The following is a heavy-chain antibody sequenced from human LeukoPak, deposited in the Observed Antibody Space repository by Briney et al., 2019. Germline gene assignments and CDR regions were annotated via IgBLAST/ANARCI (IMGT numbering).Heavy chain of an antibody. CDR1: GFTFSSYW. D-gene: IGHD4-17*01. CDR3: AKADGDYDYYYYYMDV. CDR2: ISGSGGST. Sequence: PGGSLRLSCAASGFTFSSYWMSWVRQAPGKVLEWVSAISGSGGSTYYADSVKGRFTISRDNSKNTLYLQMNSLRAEDTAVYYCAKADGDYDYYYYYMDVWGKGTTVTVSS. V-gene: IGHV3-23*01. J-gene: IGHJ6*03.